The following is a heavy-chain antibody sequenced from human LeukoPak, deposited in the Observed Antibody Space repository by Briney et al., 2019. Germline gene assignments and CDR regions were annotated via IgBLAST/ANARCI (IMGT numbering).Heavy chain of an antibody. V-gene: IGHV1-69*06. CDR2: IIPFFGTA. CDR1: GGTFSSYA. D-gene: IGHD2-15*01. Sequence: AAVKVSCKASGGTFSSYAISWVRQAPGQGLEWMGGIIPFFGTANYAQKFQGRVTITADKSTSTAYMELSSLRSEDTAVYYCARDRPYCSGGSCYPKPAWFDPWGQGTLVTVSS. J-gene: IGHJ5*02. CDR3: ARDRPYCSGGSCYPKPAWFDP.